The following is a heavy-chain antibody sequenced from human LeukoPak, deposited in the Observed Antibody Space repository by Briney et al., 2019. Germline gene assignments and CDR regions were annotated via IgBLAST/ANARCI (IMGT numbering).Heavy chain of an antibody. CDR1: GFPFGSYG. D-gene: IGHD2-21*02. Sequence: GGSLRLSCAVSGFPFGSYGMTWVRQAPGKGLEWVAGITGNGVNTYYADSVKGRFTISRDNSKSTLSLQMNRLRVEDTAVYYCAKSYCGGDCGWGPGTLVTVSS. J-gene: IGHJ4*02. V-gene: IGHV3-23*01. CDR2: ITGNGVNT. CDR3: AKSYCGGDCG.